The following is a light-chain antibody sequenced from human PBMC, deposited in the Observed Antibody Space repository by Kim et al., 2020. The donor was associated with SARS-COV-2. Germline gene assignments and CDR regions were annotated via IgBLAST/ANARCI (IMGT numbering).Light chain of an antibody. J-gene: IGKJ1*01. CDR2: IAS. CDR1: QSISRY. CDR3: QQSYSAPQT. Sequence: ASVGDRVSIICRASQSISRYLNWYQQKAGEAPKLLIYIASSLQGGVPSRFSGSGSGTDFTLTISSLQPEDFATYFCQQSYSAPQTFGQGTKVYIK. V-gene: IGKV1-39*01.